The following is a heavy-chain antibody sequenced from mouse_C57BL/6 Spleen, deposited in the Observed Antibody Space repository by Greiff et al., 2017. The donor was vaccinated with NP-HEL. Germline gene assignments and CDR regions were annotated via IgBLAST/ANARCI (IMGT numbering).Heavy chain of an antibody. CDR3: ARSGAVVATRWYFDV. V-gene: IGHV1-76*01. Sequence: QVQLQQSGAELVRPGASVKLSCKASGYTFTDYYINWVKQRPGQGLEWIARIYPGSGNTYYNEKFKGKATLTAEKSSSTAYMQLSSLTSEDSAVYFCARSGAVVATRWYFDVWGTGTTVTVSS. CDR2: IYPGSGNT. J-gene: IGHJ1*03. CDR1: GYTFTDYY. D-gene: IGHD1-1*01.